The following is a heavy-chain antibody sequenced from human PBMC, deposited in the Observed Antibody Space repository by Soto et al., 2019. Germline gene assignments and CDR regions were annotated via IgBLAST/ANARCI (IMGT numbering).Heavy chain of an antibody. Sequence: QVHLVQSGAEVKKPGASVKVSCQGSGYAFTTYGITWVRQAPGQGLEWMGWIGAHNGNTNYAQKLQGRVTVTRDTSTSTAYMELRSLRYDDTAVYYCARGGYGDYWGQGARVTVSS. J-gene: IGHJ4*02. CDR2: IGAHNGNT. CDR1: GYAFTTYG. D-gene: IGHD1-1*01. CDR3: ARGGYGDY. V-gene: IGHV1-18*01.